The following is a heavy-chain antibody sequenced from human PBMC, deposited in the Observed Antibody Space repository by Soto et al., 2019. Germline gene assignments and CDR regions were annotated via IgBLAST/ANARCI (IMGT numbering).Heavy chain of an antibody. J-gene: IGHJ3*02. V-gene: IGHV4-4*02. CDR3: ARLKYYGSGSNSCAFDI. Sequence: QVQLQESGPGLLKPSGTLSLTCAVSGDSLTSSNWWTWVRQPPGKGLEWIGEIFHSGSPNYNPSLKTRVTISVDKSKNQFSLKLSSVTAADTAVYFCARLKYYGSGSNSCAFDIWGQGTMVTVSS. CDR1: GDSLTSSNW. D-gene: IGHD3-10*01. CDR2: IFHSGSP.